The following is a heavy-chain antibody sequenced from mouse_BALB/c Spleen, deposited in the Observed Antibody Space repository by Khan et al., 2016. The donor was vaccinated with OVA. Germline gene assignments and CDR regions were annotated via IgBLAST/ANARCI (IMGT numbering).Heavy chain of an antibody. J-gene: IGHJ1*01. V-gene: IGHV9-3-1*01. Sequence: QIQLVQSGPELKKPGETVKISCKASGYPFTNYGMNWVKQAPGKGLKWMGWINTYTGEPTYSDDFKGRFAFSLETSASTDYLQIDNLKNEDTASYFCASGGYWYFDVWGAGTTVTVSS. CDR1: GYPFTNYG. CDR3: ASGGYWYFDV. D-gene: IGHD1-1*02. CDR2: INTYTGEP.